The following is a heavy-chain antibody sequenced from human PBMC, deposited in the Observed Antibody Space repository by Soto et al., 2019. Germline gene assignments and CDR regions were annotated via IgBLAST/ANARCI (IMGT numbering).Heavy chain of an antibody. CDR2: INHRGST. D-gene: IGHD2-2*01. CDR1: GGSFSGYY. Sequence: QVQLQQWSAGLLKPSETLSLTCVVYGGSFSGYYWSWIRQSPGKGLEWIGGINHRGSTNYNPSLESRVTISVDTSKNQFSLKLPSVIAADTAMYYCARDGFCTSTTCRVGNWFDPWGQGTLVTVSS. J-gene: IGHJ5*02. V-gene: IGHV4-34*01. CDR3: ARDGFCTSTTCRVGNWFDP.